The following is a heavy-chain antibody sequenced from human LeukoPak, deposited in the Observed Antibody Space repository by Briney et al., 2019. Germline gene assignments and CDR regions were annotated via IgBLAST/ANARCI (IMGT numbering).Heavy chain of an antibody. J-gene: IGHJ4*02. V-gene: IGHV1-2*02. CDR3: ARGYALYSGRYIDFDY. Sequence: VASVKVSCKASGYTFTGHYMRWVRQAPGQGLEWMGWINPNNGGTNYAQKFQGRVTMTRDTSISTAYMELSRLRSDDTAVYYCARGYALYSGRYIDFDYWAREPWSPSPQ. CDR1: GYTFTGHY. D-gene: IGHD1-26*01. CDR2: INPNNGGT.